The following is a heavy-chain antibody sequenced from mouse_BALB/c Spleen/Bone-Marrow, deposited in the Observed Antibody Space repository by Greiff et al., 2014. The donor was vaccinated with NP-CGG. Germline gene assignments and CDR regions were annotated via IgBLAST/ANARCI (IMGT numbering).Heavy chain of an antibody. J-gene: IGHJ4*01. CDR1: DLNIKDTY. V-gene: IGHV14-3*02. D-gene: IGHD4-1*01. Sequence: EVQLQQSGAELVKPGASVKLSCTASDLNIKDTYMHWVKQRPEQGLEWIGRIDPANGNTKYDPKFQGKATITADTSSNTAYLQLSSLTSEDTAVYYCARWEYYAMDYWGQGTSVTVSS. CDR2: IDPANGNT. CDR3: ARWEYYAMDY.